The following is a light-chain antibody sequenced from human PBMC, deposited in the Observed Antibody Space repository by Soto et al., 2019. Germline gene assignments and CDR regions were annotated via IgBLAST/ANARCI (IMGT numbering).Light chain of an antibody. CDR2: AAS. CDR3: QKYNSAPPLT. V-gene: IGKV1-27*01. Sequence: DIQMTQSPPSLSAFVGDRGTLTCRASQGIGNYLAWYQQKAGKVPNLLIYAASTLQSGVPSRFSGSGSGTDFTLTISSLQPEDAATYYCQKYNSAPPLTFGGGTKVDIK. CDR1: QGIGNY. J-gene: IGKJ4*01.